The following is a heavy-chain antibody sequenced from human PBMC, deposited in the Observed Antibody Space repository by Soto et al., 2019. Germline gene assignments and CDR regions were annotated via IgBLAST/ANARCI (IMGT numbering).Heavy chain of an antibody. CDR3: GRLAEAATGHTDFDF. D-gene: IGHD2-15*01. Sequence: SETLSLTCTVSGASIKSSNYFWGWIRQPPGKGLEFVGSIHSSGGTYYNPSLKSRVTVSVDLSNSHFSLSLKSLTATDTAVYYCGRLAEAATGHTDFDFWGQGTLVTVSS. CDR2: IHSSGGT. J-gene: IGHJ4*02. CDR1: GASIKSSNYF. V-gene: IGHV4-39*02.